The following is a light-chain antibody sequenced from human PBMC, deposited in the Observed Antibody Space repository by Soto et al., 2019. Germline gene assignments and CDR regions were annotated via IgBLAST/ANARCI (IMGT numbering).Light chain of an antibody. CDR1: SSNIANNY. J-gene: IGLJ1*01. CDR3: GPWDSSLSAFYV. V-gene: IGLV1-51*01. Sequence: HSMLTQPPSVSAAPGQKFTISCSGSSSNIANNYVSWYQQLPGTAPKLLIYDNNKRPSGIPDRFSGSKSGTSATLGITGLQTGDEADYYCGPWDSSLSAFYVFGTGTKVTVL. CDR2: DNN.